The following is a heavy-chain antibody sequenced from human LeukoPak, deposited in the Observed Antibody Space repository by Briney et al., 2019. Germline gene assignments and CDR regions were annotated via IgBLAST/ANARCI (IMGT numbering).Heavy chain of an antibody. CDR2: IYYIGST. V-gene: IGHV4-59*01. D-gene: IGHD6-19*01. Sequence: PSETLSLTCTVSGGSISSYYWSWIRQPPGKGLGWIGYIYYIGSTNYNPSLKSRVTVSVDTSKNQFSLKLSSVTAAATAVYYCASINRAYSSGWTGPLDYWGQGTLVTVSS. CDR1: GGSISSYY. J-gene: IGHJ4*02. CDR3: ASINRAYSSGWTGPLDY.